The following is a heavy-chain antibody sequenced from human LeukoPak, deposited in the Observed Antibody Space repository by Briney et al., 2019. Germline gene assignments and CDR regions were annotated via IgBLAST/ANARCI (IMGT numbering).Heavy chain of an antibody. CDR2: IWYDGTNK. J-gene: IGHJ4*02. D-gene: IGHD3-10*01. V-gene: IGHV3-33*06. CDR3: ANSESDYYGSGSYYGGDY. CDR1: GFTFSDYG. Sequence: GRSLRLSCAASGFTFSDYGIHWVRQAPGKGLEWVAVIWYDGTNKYYGDSVKGRSTISRDNSKNTLYLQMNSLRAEDTAVYYCANSESDYYGSGSYYGGDYWGQGTLVTVSS.